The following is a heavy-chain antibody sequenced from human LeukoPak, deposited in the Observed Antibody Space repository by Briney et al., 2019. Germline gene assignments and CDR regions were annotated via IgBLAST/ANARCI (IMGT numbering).Heavy chain of an antibody. J-gene: IGHJ4*02. CDR3: ASTYCGGDCYPNTQTYYFDY. V-gene: IGHV4-39*01. CDR1: GVSISSSYSY. CDR2: IYYTGNT. Sequence: SETLSLTCTVSGVSISSSYSYWGWIRQPPGMGLEWIGSIYYTGNTYYNASLKSQVSISIDTSKNQFSLKLTSVTAADTAVYYCASTYCGGDCYPNTQTYYFDYWGQGTLVTVSS. D-gene: IGHD2-21*02.